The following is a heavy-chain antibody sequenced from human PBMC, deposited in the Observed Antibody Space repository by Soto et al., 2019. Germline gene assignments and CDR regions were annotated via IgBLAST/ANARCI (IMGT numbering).Heavy chain of an antibody. Sequence: GGSLRLSCAASGFIFNNYAMHWVRQAPGKGLEWVAVVSYDGSKQYYADSVKGRFTISRDNSKITLYLQMNSLRAEDTALYYCARGTIHTYSQYRMDVWGQGTTVTVSS. V-gene: IGHV3-30-3*01. CDR3: ARGTIHTYSQYRMDV. CDR1: GFIFNNYA. CDR2: VSYDGSKQ. D-gene: IGHD2-2*02. J-gene: IGHJ6*02.